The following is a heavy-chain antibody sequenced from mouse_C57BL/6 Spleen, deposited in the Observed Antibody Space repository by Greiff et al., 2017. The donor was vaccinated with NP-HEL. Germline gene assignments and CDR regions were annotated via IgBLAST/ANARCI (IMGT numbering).Heavy chain of an antibody. D-gene: IGHD3-1*01. CDR3: ARDRAGWYFDY. CDR1: GFTFSSYA. Sequence: EVQLVESGGGLVKPGGSLKLSCAASGFTFSSYAMSWVRQTPEKRLEWVATISDGGSYTYYPDNVKGRFTISRDNAKNNLYLQMSHLKSEDTAMYYCARDRAGWYFDYWGQGTTLTVSS. V-gene: IGHV5-4*01. CDR2: ISDGGSYT. J-gene: IGHJ2*01.